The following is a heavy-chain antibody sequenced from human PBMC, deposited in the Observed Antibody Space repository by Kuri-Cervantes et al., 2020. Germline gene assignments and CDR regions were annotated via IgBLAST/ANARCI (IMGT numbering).Heavy chain of an antibody. CDR3: ARILGELRAFDI. J-gene: IGHJ3*02. Sequence: SGPTLVKPTQTLTLTCTFSGFSLSTSGMCVSWVRQPPGKALEWLARIDWDDDKFYSTSLKTRLTISKDTSKSQVVLTMTNMDPVDTATYYCARILGELRAFDIWGQGTMVTVSS. CDR2: IDWDDDK. D-gene: IGHD1-26*01. CDR1: GFSLSTSGMC. V-gene: IGHV2-70*17.